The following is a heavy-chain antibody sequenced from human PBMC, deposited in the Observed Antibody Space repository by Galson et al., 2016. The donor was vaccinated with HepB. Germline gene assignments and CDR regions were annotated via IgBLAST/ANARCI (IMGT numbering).Heavy chain of an antibody. V-gene: IGHV4-59*01. J-gene: IGHJ6*01. Sequence: SETLSLTCTVSGASISGYYLSWIRQPPGKGLEWIGYIYYSGRTNYNPSLKSRVTISVDTSKNQFSLKLSSVTAADTAVYYCARDDSGGWYGFHYGMDVW. CDR2: IYYSGRT. CDR1: GASISGYY. D-gene: IGHD6-19*01. CDR3: ARDDSGGWYGFHYGMDV.